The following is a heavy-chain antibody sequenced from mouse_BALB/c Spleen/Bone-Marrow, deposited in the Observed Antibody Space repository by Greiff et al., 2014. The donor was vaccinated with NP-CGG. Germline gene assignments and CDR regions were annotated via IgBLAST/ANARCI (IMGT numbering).Heavy chain of an antibody. D-gene: IGHD2-14*01. V-gene: IGHV5-4*02. CDR3: ARDRGVQGYAMDY. Sequence: EVQLVESGGGLVKPGGSLKLSCAASGFTFSDFYMYWVRQTPEKRLEWVATISYGGSYIYYPDSVKGRFTISRDDAKNKLYLQMSSLKSEDTAMYYCARDRGVQGYAMDYWGQGTSVTVSS. J-gene: IGHJ4*01. CDR2: ISYGGSYI. CDR1: GFTFSDFY.